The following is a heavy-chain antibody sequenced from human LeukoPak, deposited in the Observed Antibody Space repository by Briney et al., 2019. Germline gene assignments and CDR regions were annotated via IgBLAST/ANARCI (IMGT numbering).Heavy chain of an antibody. Sequence: GSLRLSCAASGFTFSSYSMNWVHQPPGKGLEWIGTIYYSGTTYYNPSLKSRLTISVDTSKNQFSLKLTSVTAADTAVYYCARHDYYGSLNWFDPWGQGTLITVSS. CDR2: IYYSGTT. V-gene: IGHV4-39*01. CDR3: ARHDYYGSLNWFDP. J-gene: IGHJ5*02. D-gene: IGHD3-10*01. CDR1: GFTFSSYSMN.